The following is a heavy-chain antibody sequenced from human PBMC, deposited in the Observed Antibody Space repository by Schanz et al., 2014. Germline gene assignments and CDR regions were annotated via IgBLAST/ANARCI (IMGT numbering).Heavy chain of an antibody. D-gene: IGHD6-13*01. CDR2: IYDGGST. CDR1: GYSISSGGYY. Sequence: QVQLQESGPGLVKPSDTLSLTCAVSGYSISSGGYYWSWIRQHPGKGLEWIGYIYDGGSTYYNPSRKSRVTISVDTSKNQFSLRLSSVTAADTAVYYCARARSWPDYWGQGTLVTVSS. V-gene: IGHV4-31*11. J-gene: IGHJ4*02. CDR3: ARARSWPDY.